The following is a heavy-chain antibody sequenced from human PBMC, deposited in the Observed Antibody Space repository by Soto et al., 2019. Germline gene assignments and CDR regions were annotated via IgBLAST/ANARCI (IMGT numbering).Heavy chain of an antibody. CDR1: GFTFSTYA. J-gene: IGHJ6*03. CDR3: TKTPPSYYYYMDV. CDR2: ISGSGSDR. V-gene: IGHV3-23*01. Sequence: EVQVLESGGGLVQPGGSLRLSCVASGFTFSTYAMNWVRQAPGKGLEWVSGISGSGSDRYYADSVRVRFTISRDNSNNTLNLQMDSLRAEDTAIYYCTKTPPSYYYYMDVWGKGTTVTVSS. D-gene: IGHD3-10*01.